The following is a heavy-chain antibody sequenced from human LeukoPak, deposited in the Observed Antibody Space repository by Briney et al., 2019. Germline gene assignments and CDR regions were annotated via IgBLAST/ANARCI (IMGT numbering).Heavy chain of an antibody. CDR2: IATGSRFT. CDR3: ARDLAADKRALDV. D-gene: IGHD6-25*01. V-gene: IGHV3-11*05. CDR1: GFTISDHH. Sequence: PGGSLRLSCVASGFTISDHHMSWIRQAPGKGLEWLSFIATGSRFTEHADSVRGRFTISRDDARNSLYLQLNNLRADDTAVYYCARDLAADKRALDVWGQGTTVIVSS. J-gene: IGHJ6*02.